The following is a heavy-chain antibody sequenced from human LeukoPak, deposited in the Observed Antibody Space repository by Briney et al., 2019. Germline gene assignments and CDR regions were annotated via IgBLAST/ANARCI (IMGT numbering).Heavy chain of an antibody. CDR1: GFTFSSYE. D-gene: IGHD6-13*01. CDR3: AREAIAAAGIGYSWFDP. V-gene: IGHV3-48*03. J-gene: IGHJ5*02. Sequence: PGGSLRLSCAASGFTFSSYEMNWVRQAPGKGLEWVSYISSSGSTIYYADSVKGRFTISRDNAKNSLYLQMNSLRAEDTAVYYCAREAIAAAGIGYSWFDPWGQGTLVTVSS. CDR2: ISSSGSTI.